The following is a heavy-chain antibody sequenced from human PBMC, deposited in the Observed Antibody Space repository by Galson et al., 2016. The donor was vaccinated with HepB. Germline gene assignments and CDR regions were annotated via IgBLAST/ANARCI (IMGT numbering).Heavy chain of an antibody. D-gene: IGHD1-26*01. Sequence: SLRLSCAASGFNFSIYNMNWVRQAPRKGLEWVSYISTSDTIIYYADSVKGRFTISRDNAKNLMYLQMNSLRDEDTAVYYCARPRVGVAFDYWGQGTLVTVSS. V-gene: IGHV3-48*02. CDR1: GFNFSIYN. CDR2: ISTSDTII. J-gene: IGHJ4*02. CDR3: ARPRVGVAFDY.